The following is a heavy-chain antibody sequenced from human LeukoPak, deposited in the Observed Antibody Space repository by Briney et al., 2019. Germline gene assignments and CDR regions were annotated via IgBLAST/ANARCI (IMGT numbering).Heavy chain of an antibody. Sequence: GESLKISCKGSGYSFTSYWIGWVRQMPGKGLEWMGIIYPGDSDTRYSPSFQGQVTISADKSISTAYLQWSSLKASDTAMYYCARLLRRDGYNYYFDYWGQGTLVTVSS. V-gene: IGHV5-51*01. D-gene: IGHD5-24*01. CDR1: GYSFTSYW. J-gene: IGHJ4*02. CDR3: ARLLRRDGYNYYFDY. CDR2: IYPGDSDT.